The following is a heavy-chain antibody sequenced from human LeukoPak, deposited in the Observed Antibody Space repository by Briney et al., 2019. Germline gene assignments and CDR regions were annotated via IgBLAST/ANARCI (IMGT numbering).Heavy chain of an antibody. D-gene: IGHD6-13*01. Sequence: ASVTVSCKASGYTFTSYGISWVRQAPGQGLEWMGWMNPNSGNTGYAQKFQGRVTITRNTSISTAYMELSSLRSEDTAVYYCARQSSWPIDAFDIWGQGTMVTVSS. CDR3: ARQSSWPIDAFDI. CDR2: MNPNSGNT. J-gene: IGHJ3*02. V-gene: IGHV1-8*03. CDR1: GYTFTSYG.